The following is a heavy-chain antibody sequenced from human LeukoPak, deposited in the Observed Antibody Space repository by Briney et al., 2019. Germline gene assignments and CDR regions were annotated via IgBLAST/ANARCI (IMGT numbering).Heavy chain of an antibody. V-gene: IGHV3-23*01. CDR1: GFTFSSYA. J-gene: IGHJ4*02. D-gene: IGHD3-9*01. CDR3: AKGKYFDWLYPVDY. Sequence: GGSLRLSCAASGFTFSSYAMSWVRQAPGKGLEWVSAISGSGGSTYYADSVKGRFTISRDNSKNTLYLQMNSLRAGDTAVYYCAKGKYFDWLYPVDYWGQGTLVTVSS. CDR2: ISGSGGST.